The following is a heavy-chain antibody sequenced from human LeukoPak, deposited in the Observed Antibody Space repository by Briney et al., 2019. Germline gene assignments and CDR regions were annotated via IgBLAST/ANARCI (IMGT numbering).Heavy chain of an antibody. Sequence: GGSLRLSCAASGFTCSSYGMHWVRQAPGKGLEWVAFIRYDGSNKYYADSVKGRFTISRDNSKNTLYLQMNSLRAEDTAVYYCARSRGIEYSGSWSPISFDYWGQGTLVTVSS. D-gene: IGHD6-13*01. J-gene: IGHJ4*02. CDR1: GFTCSSYG. CDR3: ARSRGIEYSGSWSPISFDY. CDR2: IRYDGSNK. V-gene: IGHV3-30*02.